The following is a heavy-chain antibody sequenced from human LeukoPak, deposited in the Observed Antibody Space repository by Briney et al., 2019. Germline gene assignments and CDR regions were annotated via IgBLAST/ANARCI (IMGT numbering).Heavy chain of an antibody. J-gene: IGHJ4*02. V-gene: IGHV3-23*01. CDR2: ISGSGETT. CDR3: AKTHGYFDQ. D-gene: IGHD3-22*01. CDR1: GFTFSSYG. Sequence: GGSLRLSCAASGFTFSSYGMTWLRQTPAKGLEWVSAISGSGETTYSSAYVKGRFTISRANSKNTLFLQMHSLRVEDAAMYYCAKTHGYFDQWGQGTLVAVSS.